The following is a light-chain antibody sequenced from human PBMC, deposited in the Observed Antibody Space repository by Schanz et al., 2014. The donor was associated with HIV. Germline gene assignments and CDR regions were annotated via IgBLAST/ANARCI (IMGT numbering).Light chain of an antibody. Sequence: QSALTQPPSASGSPGHSVTISCTGTTSDIGAYNYVSWYQQHPGKAPKLMIYDVTKRPSGVPDRFSGSKSGNTASLTISGLQAEDEADYYCCSFAGTIWVFGGGTKLTVL. CDR2: DVT. CDR3: CSFAGTIWV. V-gene: IGLV2-8*01. J-gene: IGLJ3*02. CDR1: TSDIGAYNY.